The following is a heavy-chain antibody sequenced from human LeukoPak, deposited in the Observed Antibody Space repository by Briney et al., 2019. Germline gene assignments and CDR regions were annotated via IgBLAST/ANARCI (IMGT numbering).Heavy chain of an antibody. CDR1: GFTFSSYG. CDR3: AKDWTTVTTNWD. Sequence: GGSLRLSCAASGFTFSSYGMHWVRQAPGMGLEWVAFIRYDGSNKYYADSVKGRFTISRDNSKNTLYLQMNSLRAEDTAVYYCAKDWTTVTTNWDWGQGTLVTVSS. CDR2: IRYDGSNK. V-gene: IGHV3-30*02. J-gene: IGHJ4*02. D-gene: IGHD4-17*01.